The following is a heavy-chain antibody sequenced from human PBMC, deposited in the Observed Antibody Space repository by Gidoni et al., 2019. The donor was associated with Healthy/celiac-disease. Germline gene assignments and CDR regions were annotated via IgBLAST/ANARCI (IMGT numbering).Heavy chain of an antibody. Sequence: QVQLVQSGAEVKKPGASVKVSCTASGYTFTSYGISWVRPAPGQGLEWMGWISAYNGNTNYAQKLQGRVTMTTDTSTRTAYMELRSRRSDDTDVYYCARVGPLVGAPVGDYWGQGTLVTVSS. V-gene: IGHV1-18*01. D-gene: IGHD1-26*01. CDR1: GYTFTSYG. CDR3: ARVGPLVGAPVGDY. J-gene: IGHJ4*02. CDR2: ISAYNGNT.